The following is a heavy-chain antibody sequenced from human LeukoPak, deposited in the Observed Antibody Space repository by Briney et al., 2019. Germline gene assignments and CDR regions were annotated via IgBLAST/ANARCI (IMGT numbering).Heavy chain of an antibody. CDR1: GFTFSSYG. Sequence: GGSLRLSCAASGFTFSSYGMHWVRQAPGKGLEWVAFIRYDGSNKYYADSVKGRFTISRDNSKNTLYLQMNSLRAEDTAVYYCARDHLWFGELLRGYFDYWGQGTLVTVSS. D-gene: IGHD3-10*01. J-gene: IGHJ4*02. CDR2: IRYDGSNK. CDR3: ARDHLWFGELLRGYFDY. V-gene: IGHV3-30*02.